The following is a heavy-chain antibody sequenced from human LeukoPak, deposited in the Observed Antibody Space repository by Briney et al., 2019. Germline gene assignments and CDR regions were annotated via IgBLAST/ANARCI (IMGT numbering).Heavy chain of an antibody. J-gene: IGHJ6*02. Sequence: ASVTVSCKASGYTFTSYDINWVRQATGQGLEWMGWMNPNSGNTGYAQKFQGRVTMTRNTSISTAYMELSSLRSEDTAVYYCARGGSGYDILTRHYYYYGMDVWGQGTTVTVSS. CDR2: MNPNSGNT. CDR3: ARGGSGYDILTRHYYYYGMDV. CDR1: GYTFTSYD. D-gene: IGHD3-9*01. V-gene: IGHV1-8*01.